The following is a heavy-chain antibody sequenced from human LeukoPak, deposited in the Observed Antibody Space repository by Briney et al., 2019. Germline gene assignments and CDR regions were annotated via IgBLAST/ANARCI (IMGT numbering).Heavy chain of an antibody. CDR2: IKSKIAGGTT. V-gene: IGHV3-15*01. Sequence: PGGSLRLSCAPSEFTNSWMNWVRQAPGKGLEWVGRIKSKIAGGTTDYAAPVKGRFSISRDDSTNIVHLEMNSLTTEDTGVYYCTTNYHCPHEWGRGTLVPV. CDR1: EFTNSW. CDR3: TTNYHCPHE. J-gene: IGHJ4*02. D-gene: IGHD2-21*02.